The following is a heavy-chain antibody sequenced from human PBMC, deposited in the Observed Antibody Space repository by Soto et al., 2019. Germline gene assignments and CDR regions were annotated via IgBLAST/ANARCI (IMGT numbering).Heavy chain of an antibody. CDR2: ITASGADT. J-gene: IGHJ4*02. CDR1: GFTFSNYA. Sequence: EAQFLESGGGLVQPGGSRRLSCAASGFTFSNYAMSWVRQAPGKGLEWVSGITASGADTYYADSVKGRFTISRDNSENTLYLQMNSLRAEDTAVYYCAKLARSDTRWLYYFDYWGQGTLVTVSS. D-gene: IGHD5-12*01. V-gene: IGHV3-23*01. CDR3: AKLARSDTRWLYYFDY.